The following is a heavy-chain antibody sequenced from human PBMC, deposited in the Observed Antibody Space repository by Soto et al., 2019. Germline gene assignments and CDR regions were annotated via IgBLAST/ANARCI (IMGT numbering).Heavy chain of an antibody. CDR2: IYPGDSDT. V-gene: IGHV5-51*01. J-gene: IGHJ3*02. Sequence: ASVKVSCKGSGYSFTSYWIGWVRQMPGKGLEWMGIIYPGDSDTRYSPSFQGQVTISADKSISTAYLQWSSLKASDTAMYYCARLRGIAAAGDAFDIWGQGTMVTVSS. CDR1: GYSFTSYW. CDR3: ARLRGIAAAGDAFDI. D-gene: IGHD6-13*01.